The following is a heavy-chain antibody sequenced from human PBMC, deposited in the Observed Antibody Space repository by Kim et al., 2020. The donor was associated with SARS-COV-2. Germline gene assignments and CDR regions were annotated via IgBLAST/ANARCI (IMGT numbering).Heavy chain of an antibody. V-gene: IGHV4-59*01. CDR3: AREVTTGIFFDY. CDR1: GGSISSYY. J-gene: IGHJ4*02. Sequence: SETLSLTCTVSGGSISSYYWSWIRQPPGKGLEWIGYIYYSGSTNYNPSLKSRVTISVDTSKNQFSLKLSSVTAADTAVYYCAREVTTGIFFDYWGQGTLV. CDR2: IYYSGST. D-gene: IGHD4-17*01.